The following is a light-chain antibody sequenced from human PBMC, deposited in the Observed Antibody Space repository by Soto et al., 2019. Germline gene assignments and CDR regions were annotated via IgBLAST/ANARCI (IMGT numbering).Light chain of an antibody. V-gene: IGKV1-13*02. CDR1: QGISSA. J-gene: IGKJ3*01. Sequence: AIQLTQSPSSLSASVGDRVTITCRASQGISSALAWYQQKPGKAPKLLIYDASSLESGDPSRFSGSGSGTDFTLTFSRLQPEDFATYYCQQFNSYPPFTFGPGTKVDI. CDR2: DAS. CDR3: QQFNSYPPFT.